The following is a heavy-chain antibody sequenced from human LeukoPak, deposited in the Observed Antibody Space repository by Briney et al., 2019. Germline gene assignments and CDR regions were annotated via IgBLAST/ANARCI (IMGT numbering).Heavy chain of an antibody. CDR2: IGGNGGST. J-gene: IGHJ4*02. V-gene: IGHV3-23*01. CDR1: GFTFSSYA. D-gene: IGHD5-12*01. CDR3: AKDKVAATGY. Sequence: GGSLRLSCAASGFTFSSYAMSWVRQAPGKGLEWVSTIGGNGGSTYYADSVKGRFTISRDNSKNTLYLQMNSLRAEDTAVYYCAKDKVAATGYWGQGTLVTVSS.